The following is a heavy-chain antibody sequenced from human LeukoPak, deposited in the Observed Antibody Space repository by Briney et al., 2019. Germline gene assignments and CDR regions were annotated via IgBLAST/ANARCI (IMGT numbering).Heavy chain of an antibody. D-gene: IGHD2-2*01. V-gene: IGHV3-30*18. Sequence: PGRSLRLSCVASGFTFNTYGMHGVRQAPGKGLEWVAGISKDGSSKDYADSVKGRFTNSRDNSKNTMYLQINSLRVEDTAVYYCAKAAYCTSTSCHFSGYAQRPLDSWGQGTLVTVSS. J-gene: IGHJ4*02. CDR2: ISKDGSSK. CDR1: GFTFNTYG. CDR3: AKAAYCTSTSCHFSGYAQRPLDS.